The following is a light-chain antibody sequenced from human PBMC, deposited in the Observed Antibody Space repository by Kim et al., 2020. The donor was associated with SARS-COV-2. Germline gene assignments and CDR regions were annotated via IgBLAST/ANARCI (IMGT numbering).Light chain of an antibody. J-gene: IGLJ1*01. CDR2: EVS. V-gene: IGLV2-8*01. CDR1: SRDVGGYDS. Sequence: QSALTQPPSASGSPGQSVTISCTGTSRDVGGYDSVSWYQHHPDKAPKLIIFEVSKRPSGVPDRFSGSKSGNMASLTVSGLQGEDEADYYCSSYAGRNNYVFGSGTKVTVL. CDR3: SSYAGRNNYV.